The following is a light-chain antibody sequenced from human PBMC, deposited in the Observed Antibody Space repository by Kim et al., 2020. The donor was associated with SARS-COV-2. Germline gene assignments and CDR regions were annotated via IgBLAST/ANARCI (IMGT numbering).Light chain of an antibody. CDR2: EVN. Sequence: GQSVTLSCTGTSSDVGGSNYVSWYQQHPGKAPKLMIYEVNERPSGVPDRFSGSKSGNTASLTVSGLQSEDEADCYCSSYAGSNIVVFGGGTQLTVL. V-gene: IGLV2-8*01. J-gene: IGLJ2*01. CDR1: SSDVGGSNY. CDR3: SSYAGSNIVV.